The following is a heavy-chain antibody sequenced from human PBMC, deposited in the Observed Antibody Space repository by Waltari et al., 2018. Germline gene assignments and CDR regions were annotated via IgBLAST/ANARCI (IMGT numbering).Heavy chain of an antibody. V-gene: IGHV3-30*02. D-gene: IGHD2-21*02. CDR2: IRYEGRNK. CDR3: AKEGYGGNSEDY. J-gene: IGHJ4*02. CDR1: GFTFSSYG. Sequence: QVQLVESGGGVVQPGGSLRLSCAASGFTFSSYGMHWVRQAPGKGLEWVAFIRYEGRNKYYAESVKVRFTISRDNSKNTLYLQMNSLRAEDTAVYYCAKEGYGGNSEDYWGQGTLVTVSS.